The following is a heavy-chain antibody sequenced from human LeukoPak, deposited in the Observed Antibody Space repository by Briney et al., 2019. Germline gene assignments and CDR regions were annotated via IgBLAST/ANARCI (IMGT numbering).Heavy chain of an antibody. D-gene: IGHD6-13*01. Sequence: TGGSLRLSCAASGFTFSKFWMSWARQAPGKGLKWVANIKQDGSVKYYVDSVKGRFTISRDNAENSLYLQMNSLRVEDTAVYYCATSTEAAGSDWGQGTLVTVSS. CDR2: IKQDGSVK. CDR3: ATSTEAAGSD. V-gene: IGHV3-7*03. J-gene: IGHJ4*02. CDR1: GFTFSKFW.